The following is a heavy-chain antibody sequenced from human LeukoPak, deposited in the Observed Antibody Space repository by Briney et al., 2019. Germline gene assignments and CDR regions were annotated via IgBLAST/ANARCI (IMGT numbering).Heavy chain of an antibody. CDR1: GFTFGSYA. Sequence: GGSLRLSCTASGFTFGSYALSWVRQAPGKGLEWVSSISESGDTPYYADSVKGRFTISRDNSKNTLYLQMNSLRAEDTAVYYCAKVPHYYYGSGSYQFDYWGQGTLVAVSS. D-gene: IGHD3-10*01. CDR2: ISESGDTP. J-gene: IGHJ4*02. CDR3: AKVPHYYYGSGSYQFDY. V-gene: IGHV3-23*01.